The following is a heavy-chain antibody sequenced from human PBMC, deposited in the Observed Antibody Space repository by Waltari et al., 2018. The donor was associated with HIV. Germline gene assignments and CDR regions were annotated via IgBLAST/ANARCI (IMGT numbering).Heavy chain of an antibody. CDR2: INPNSGGT. D-gene: IGHD1-26*01. Sequence: VQLVQSGAEVKKRGASVKASCQASGYTFTAYSMHWVRQAPGQGLEWMGRINPNSGGTNYAQKFQGRVTMTRDTSISTAYMELSRLRSDDTAVYYCARRGSSGSYWFDPWGQGTLVTVSS. J-gene: IGHJ5*02. CDR3: ARRGSSGSYWFDP. V-gene: IGHV1-2*06. CDR1: GYTFTAYS.